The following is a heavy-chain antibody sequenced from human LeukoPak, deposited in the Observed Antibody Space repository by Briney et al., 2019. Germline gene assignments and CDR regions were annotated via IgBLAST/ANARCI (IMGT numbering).Heavy chain of an antibody. V-gene: IGHV3-30*18. Sequence: AGGSLRLSCAASGFTFDSYGMHWVRQAPGKGLEWVAVISYDGSNKYYVDSVKGRFTISRDNSKNTLYLQMNSLRPEDTAVYYCVKEVSKQWLVRSYWGQGTLVTVSS. CDR1: GFTFDSYG. D-gene: IGHD6-19*01. J-gene: IGHJ4*02. CDR2: ISYDGSNK. CDR3: VKEVSKQWLVRSY.